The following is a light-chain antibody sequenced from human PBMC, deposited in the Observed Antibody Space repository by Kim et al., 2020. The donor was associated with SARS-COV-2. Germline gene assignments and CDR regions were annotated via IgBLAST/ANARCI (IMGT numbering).Light chain of an antibody. J-gene: IGLJ1*01. CDR2: YDS. CDR3: QVWDSDSDHHV. CDR1: NIGTKS. V-gene: IGLV3-21*04. Sequence: SYELTQPPSVSVAPGRTARVTCGGNNIGTKSVHWYQQKPGQAPVLVISYDSDRPSGIPERFSGSNSANTATLTISRVEAGDEADYYCQVWDSDSDHHVFGTGTKVTVL.